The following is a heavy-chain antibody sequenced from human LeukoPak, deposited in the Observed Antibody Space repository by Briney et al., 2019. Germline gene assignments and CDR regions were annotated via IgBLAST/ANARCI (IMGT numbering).Heavy chain of an antibody. D-gene: IGHD6-13*01. CDR2: ICYSGST. CDR1: GGSISSGGYY. CDR3: AREEGRIAAAGAPYFDY. J-gene: IGHJ4*02. Sequence: SQTLSLTCTVSGGSISSGGYYWSWIRQHPGKGLEWIGYICYSGSTYYNPSLKSRVTISVDTSKNQFSLKLSSVTAADTAVYYCAREEGRIAAAGAPYFDYWGQGTLVTVSS. V-gene: IGHV4-31*03.